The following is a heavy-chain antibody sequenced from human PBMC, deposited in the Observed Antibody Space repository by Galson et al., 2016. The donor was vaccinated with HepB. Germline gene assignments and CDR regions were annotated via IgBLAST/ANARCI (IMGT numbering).Heavy chain of an antibody. CDR2: IRADGSEN. CDR1: GFSFSRYW. V-gene: IGHV3-7*03. D-gene: IGHD3-3*01. Sequence: SLRLSCAASGFSFSRYWVAWVRQAPGKGLEWLGNIRADGSENDYVGSVKGRFTMSRDNAQKSLFLQMTSLRAEDTAVYYCARENFWKLDQWGQGTLVTVSS. CDR3: ARENFWKLDQ. J-gene: IGHJ5*02.